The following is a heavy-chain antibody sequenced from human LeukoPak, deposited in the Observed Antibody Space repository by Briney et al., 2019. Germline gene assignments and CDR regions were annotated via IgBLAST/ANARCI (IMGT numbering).Heavy chain of an antibody. CDR3: ARGIQIWTQDPPLLGWFDP. J-gene: IGHJ5*02. Sequence: GASVKVSCKASGYTFTSYYIHWVRQAPGQGLEWMGVISPSAGSTDYAQKFQGRVTMTKDTSTSTVYMELSSLRFEDTAVYYCARGIQIWTQDPPLLGWFDPWGQGTLVTVSS. V-gene: IGHV1-46*01. D-gene: IGHD5-18*01. CDR2: ISPSAGST. CDR1: GYTFTSYY.